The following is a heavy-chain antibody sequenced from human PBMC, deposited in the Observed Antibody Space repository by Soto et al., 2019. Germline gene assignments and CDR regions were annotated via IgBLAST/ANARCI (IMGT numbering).Heavy chain of an antibody. CDR2: ISGSGGST. D-gene: IGHD6-6*01. J-gene: IGHJ4*02. CDR3: AKDALIAARPGPNHAY. CDR1: GFTFSSYA. Sequence: GGSLRLSCAASGFTFSSYAMSWVRQAPGKGLEWVSAISGSGGSTYYADSVKGRFTISRDNSKNTLYLQMNSLRAEDTAVYYCAKDALIAARPGPNHAYWGQGTLVTVSS. V-gene: IGHV3-23*01.